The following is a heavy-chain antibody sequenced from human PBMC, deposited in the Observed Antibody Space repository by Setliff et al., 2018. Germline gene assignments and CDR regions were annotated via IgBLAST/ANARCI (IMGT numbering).Heavy chain of an antibody. Sequence: SETLSLTCTVSGGSISSYYWSWIRQPPGKGLELIGYIHTSGSTSYNPSLKSRVTVPIDTSKNQFSLKLRSVTAADTAVYYCARIAYYSDTSGYYYDLNWFFDLWGRGTLVTVSS. V-gene: IGHV4-4*08. CDR1: GGSISSYY. CDR3: ARIAYYSDTSGYYYDLNWFFDL. J-gene: IGHJ2*01. D-gene: IGHD3-22*01. CDR2: IHTSGST.